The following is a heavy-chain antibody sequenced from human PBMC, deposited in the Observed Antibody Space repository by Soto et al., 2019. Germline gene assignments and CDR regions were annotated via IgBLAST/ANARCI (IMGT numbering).Heavy chain of an antibody. CDR1: GFTFSDHY. Sequence: EVQLVESGGGLVQPGGSLRLSCAASGFTFSDHYMEWVRQATGKGLECVGRIRNKANSYNTEYAASVTGRFTISRDDSRTSLYLQMNSLKTEDTAVFYCARYSGSYSRGLDYWGKGTPVIVSS. CDR2: IRNKANSYNT. J-gene: IGHJ4*02. CDR3: ARYSGSYSRGLDY. D-gene: IGHD1-26*01. V-gene: IGHV3-72*01.